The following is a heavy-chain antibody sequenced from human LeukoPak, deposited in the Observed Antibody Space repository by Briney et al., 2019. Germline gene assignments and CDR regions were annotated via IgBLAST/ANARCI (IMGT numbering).Heavy chain of an antibody. CDR3: ARDFGGPINY. D-gene: IGHD3-16*01. Sequence: QPGGSLGLSCAASGFTFSSYGMHWVRQAPGKGLEWVAVIWYDGSNKYYADSVKGRFTISRDNSKNTLYLQMNSLRAEDTAMYYCARDFGGPINYWGQGTLVTVSS. CDR1: GFTFSSYG. J-gene: IGHJ4*02. CDR2: IWYDGSNK. V-gene: IGHV3-33*01.